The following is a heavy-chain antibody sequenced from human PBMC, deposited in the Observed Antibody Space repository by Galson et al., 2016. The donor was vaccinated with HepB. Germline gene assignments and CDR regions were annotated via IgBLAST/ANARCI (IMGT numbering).Heavy chain of an antibody. J-gene: IGHJ4*02. V-gene: IGHV4-4*02. D-gene: IGHD3-3*01. Sequence: ETLSLTCAVSDGSITSNKWWSWVRQTPRKGLEWIGEIYHSGSTNYNPSLESRVTISVDKSKNQFSLRLTSVTAADTAVYYCARSPPWSGYFDSWGQGTLVTVSS. CDR2: IYHSGST. CDR1: DGSITSNKW. CDR3: ARSPPWSGYFDS.